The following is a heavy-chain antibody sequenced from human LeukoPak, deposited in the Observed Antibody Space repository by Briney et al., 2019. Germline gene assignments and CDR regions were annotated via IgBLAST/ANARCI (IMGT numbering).Heavy chain of an antibody. CDR2: IYYNGRT. D-gene: IGHD4-17*01. J-gene: IGHJ3*02. CDR1: SGSISSSSYY. Sequence: SETLSLTCTISSGSISSSSYYWGWIRRPPGKGLEWIGSIYYNGRTSYNPSLKSRVTISVDTSKNRFSLRLTSVTAADTAVYYCARGLYYGDLDAFDIWGQGTMVTVSS. CDR3: ARGLYYGDLDAFDI. V-gene: IGHV4-39*02.